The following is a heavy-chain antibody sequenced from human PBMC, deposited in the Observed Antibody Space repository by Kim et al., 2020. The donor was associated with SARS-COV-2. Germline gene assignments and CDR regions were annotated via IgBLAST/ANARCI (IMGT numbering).Heavy chain of an antibody. D-gene: IGHD3-3*01. V-gene: IGHV3-23*01. Sequence: GGSLRLSCAASGFTFSSYAMSWVRQAPGKGLEWVSAISGSGGSTYYADSVKCRFTISRDNSKNTLYLQMNSLRAEDTAVYYCARGKKGTILGVVISQGLKYYYYSGMDVWGQGTTVTVSS. J-gene: IGHJ6*02. CDR1: GFTFSSYA. CDR3: ARGKKGTILGVVISQGLKYYYYSGMDV. CDR2: ISGSGGST.